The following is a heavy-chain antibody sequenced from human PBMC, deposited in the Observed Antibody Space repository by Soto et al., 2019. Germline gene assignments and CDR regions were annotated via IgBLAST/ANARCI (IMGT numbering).Heavy chain of an antibody. V-gene: IGHV4-61*01. CDR2: IYYSGST. D-gene: IGHD2-15*01. CDR1: GGSVSSGSYY. CDR3: ARWVVGCSGGSCYSGWFDP. J-gene: IGHJ5*02. Sequence: QVQLQESGPGLVKPSETLSLTCTVSGGSVSSGSYYWSWIRQPPGKGLEWIGYIYYSGSTNYNPSLKSRVTISVDTSKNQFSLKLSSVTAADTAVYYCARWVVGCSGGSCYSGWFDPWGQGTLVTVSS.